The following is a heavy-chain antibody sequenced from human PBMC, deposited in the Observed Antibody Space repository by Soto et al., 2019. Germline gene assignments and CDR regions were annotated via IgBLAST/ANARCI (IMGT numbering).Heavy chain of an antibody. Sequence: SETLSLTCAVYGGSFSGYYWSWIRQPPGKGLEWIGEINHSGSTNYNPSLKSRVTISVDTSKNQFSLKLSSVTAADTAVYYCARTPKYNWNDRRRAFDIWGQGTMVTVSS. V-gene: IGHV4-34*01. CDR3: ARTPKYNWNDRRRAFDI. CDR2: INHSGST. D-gene: IGHD1-20*01. J-gene: IGHJ3*02. CDR1: GGSFSGYY.